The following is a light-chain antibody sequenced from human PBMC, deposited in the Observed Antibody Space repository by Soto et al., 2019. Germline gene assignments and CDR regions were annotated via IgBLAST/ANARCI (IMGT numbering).Light chain of an antibody. V-gene: IGLV2-14*01. CDR2: EVS. CDR1: SSDIGGYNY. Sequence: QYALTQPASVSGSPGQSSTISCSGTSSDIGGYNYVSWYQQHPGKAPKLRIYEVSSRTSGVSDRCTASKSGNTASLTISGLRSEDEADYYCSSYTTSTTWVFGGGTKLT. J-gene: IGLJ3*02. CDR3: SSYTTSTTWV.